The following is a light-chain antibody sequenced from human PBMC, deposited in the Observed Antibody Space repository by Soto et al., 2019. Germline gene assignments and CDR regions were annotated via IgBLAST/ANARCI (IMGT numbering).Light chain of an antibody. CDR2: GAS. J-gene: IGKJ2*01. Sequence: DIVMTQSPASLSVSPGETATLSCRASQSLSNSLAWYQQTPGQAPRLLIYGASTRATGIPARFSGSGSGTEFTLTISSLQSEDSALYYCQQYNNWPPRTFGQGTTLEIK. V-gene: IGKV3-15*01. CDR3: QQYNNWPPRT. CDR1: QSLSNS.